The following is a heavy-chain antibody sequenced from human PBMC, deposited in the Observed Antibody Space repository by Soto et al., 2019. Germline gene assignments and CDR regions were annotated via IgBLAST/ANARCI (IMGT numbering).Heavy chain of an antibody. CDR1: GYDFTTYG. J-gene: IGHJ4*02. Sequence: QVHLVQSGAEVKKSGASVKVSCKGSGYDFTTYGITWVRQAPGQGLEWMAWISAHNGNTDYAQKLQGRVTVTRDTSTSTAYMELRSLRSDDTAVYYCARGMYGDYWGQGALVTVSS. V-gene: IGHV1-18*01. CDR2: ISAHNGNT. D-gene: IGHD2-8*01. CDR3: ARGMYGDY.